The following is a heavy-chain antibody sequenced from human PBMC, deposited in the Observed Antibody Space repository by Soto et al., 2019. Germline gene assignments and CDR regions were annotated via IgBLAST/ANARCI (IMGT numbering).Heavy chain of an antibody. CDR2: VTGSGSPA. D-gene: IGHD2-8*01. CDR1: GFAFPNYA. CDR3: AKPRVYCTNGVCPAAS. J-gene: IGHJ5*02. V-gene: IGHV3-23*01. Sequence: PGGSLRLSFAASGFAFPNYAMTWVRQAPGKGLEWVSAVTGSGSPALYADSVKGRFTISRDNSNYTLYLQMDSLRAEDTALYFCAKPRVYCTNGVCPAASWGQGVLVTSPQ.